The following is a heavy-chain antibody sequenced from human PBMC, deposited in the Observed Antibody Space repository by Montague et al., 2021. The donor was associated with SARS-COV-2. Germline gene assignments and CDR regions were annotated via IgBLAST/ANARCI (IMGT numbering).Heavy chain of an antibody. Sequence: SLRLSLSASGFTFSSYSMNWVRQAPGKGLEWVSSISSSCSYIYYADSVKGRFTISRDNAKNSLYLQMNSLRAEDTAVYYCARDARYDFWSGYYFDYWGQGTLVTVSS. CDR3: ARDARYDFWSGYYFDY. J-gene: IGHJ4*02. CDR2: ISSSCSYI. V-gene: IGHV3-21*01. D-gene: IGHD3-3*01. CDR1: GFTFSSYS.